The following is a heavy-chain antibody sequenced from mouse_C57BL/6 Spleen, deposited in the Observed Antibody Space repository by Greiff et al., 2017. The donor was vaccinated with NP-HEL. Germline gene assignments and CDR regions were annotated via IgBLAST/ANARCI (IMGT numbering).Heavy chain of an antibody. CDR1: GYAFGSYW. V-gene: IGHV1-80*01. J-gene: IGHJ1*03. Sequence: VQLQQSGAELVKPGASVKISCKASGYAFGSYWMNWVKQRPGKGLEWIGQIYPGDGDTNYNGKFKGKATLTADKSSRTAYMQLSSLASEDSAVYFCARVGSKRDWYFGVWGTGTAVTVSS. D-gene: IGHD2-5*01. CDR3: ARVGSKRDWYFGV. CDR2: IYPGDGDT.